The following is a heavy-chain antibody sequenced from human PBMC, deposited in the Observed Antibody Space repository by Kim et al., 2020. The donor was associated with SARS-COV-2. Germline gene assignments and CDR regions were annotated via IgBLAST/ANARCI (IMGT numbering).Heavy chain of an antibody. V-gene: IGHV1-2*02. D-gene: IGHD3-10*01. J-gene: IGHJ3*02. Sequence: GDTDYAQRFQGRVTMTRDTSISTAYMELSSLRSDDTAVYYCARETFRAFDIWGQGTMVTVSS. CDR2: GDT. CDR3: ARETFRAFDI.